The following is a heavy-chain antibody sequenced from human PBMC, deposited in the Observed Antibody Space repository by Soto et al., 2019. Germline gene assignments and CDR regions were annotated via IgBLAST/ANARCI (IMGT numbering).Heavy chain of an antibody. Sequence: QVQLQESGPGLVKPSQTLSLTCTVSGGSISGGPYYWTWIRQHPGSGLEWIGYIYYTGSTYYNPSLTSRVIMSVVTSNNQLSLKLSSVTAADTAVYFCARVSDIVVVPTAKDPHYYYMDVWGKGTTVTVSS. CDR2: IYYTGST. D-gene: IGHD2-2*01. CDR3: ARVSDIVVVPTAKDPHYYYMDV. V-gene: IGHV4-31*03. J-gene: IGHJ6*03. CDR1: GGSISGGPYY.